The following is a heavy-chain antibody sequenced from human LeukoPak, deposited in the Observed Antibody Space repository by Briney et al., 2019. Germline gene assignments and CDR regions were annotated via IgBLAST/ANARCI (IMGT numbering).Heavy chain of an antibody. J-gene: IGHJ4*02. CDR1: GGSISSGGYY. CDR3: ARAYGANYRYDS. CDR2: IYYSGST. D-gene: IGHD4/OR15-4a*01. Sequence: SQTLSLTCTVSGGSISSGGYYWSWIRQHPGKGLEWIGYIYYSGSTYYNPSLKSRVTISVDTSKNQFSLKLSSVTAADAAVYYCARAYGANYRYDSWGQGTLVTVSS. V-gene: IGHV4-31*03.